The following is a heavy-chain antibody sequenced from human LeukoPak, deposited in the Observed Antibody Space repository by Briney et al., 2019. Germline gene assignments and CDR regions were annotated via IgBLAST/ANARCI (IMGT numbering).Heavy chain of an antibody. J-gene: IGHJ4*02. Sequence: SETLSLTCTVSGGSISSTSYYWSWIRQPPGKGLEWIGYIYYSGSTNYNPSLKSRVTISVDTSKNQFSLKLSSVTAADTAVYYCAGIAVAGKVYWGQGTLVTVSS. CDR3: AGIAVAGKVY. CDR2: IYYSGST. V-gene: IGHV4-61*01. CDR1: GGSISSTSYY. D-gene: IGHD6-19*01.